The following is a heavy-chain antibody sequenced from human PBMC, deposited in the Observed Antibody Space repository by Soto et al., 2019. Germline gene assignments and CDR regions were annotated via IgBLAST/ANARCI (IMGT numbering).Heavy chain of an antibody. CDR1: GGSISSSSYY. CDR3: ASRLPYSNYFDY. Sequence: PSETLSLTCTVSGGSISSSSYYWGWIRQPPGKGLEWIGSIYYSGSTYYNPSLKSRVTISVDTSKNQFSLKLSSVTAADTAVYYCASRLPYSNYFDYWGQGTLVTVSS. J-gene: IGHJ4*02. D-gene: IGHD2-15*01. V-gene: IGHV4-39*01. CDR2: IYYSGST.